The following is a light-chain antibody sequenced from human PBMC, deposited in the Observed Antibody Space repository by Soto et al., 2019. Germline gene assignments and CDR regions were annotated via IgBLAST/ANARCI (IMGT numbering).Light chain of an antibody. Sequence: EIVMAQSPATLSVSPGERATLSCRASQSVADNLAWFQQKPGQGPRLLIYGASTRATGIPARFSGSGSETDFTLTISSLEPEDFAVYYCQQRSNWPLITFGQGTRLEIK. CDR3: QQRSNWPLIT. V-gene: IGKV3-15*01. J-gene: IGKJ5*01. CDR1: QSVADN. CDR2: GAS.